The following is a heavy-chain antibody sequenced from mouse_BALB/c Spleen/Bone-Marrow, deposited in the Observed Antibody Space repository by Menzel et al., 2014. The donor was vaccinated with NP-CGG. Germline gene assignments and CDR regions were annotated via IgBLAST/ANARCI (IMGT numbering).Heavy chain of an antibody. CDR2: IYPGSGNT. CDR3: TRRRSLDY. Sequence: VQLQQSGTELVRPGTSVKISCKASGYAFTNYWLGRVKQRPGHGLEWIGDIYPGSGNTYYNEKFKGKVTLTADKSSSTAYMQLSGLTSEDSAVYFCTRRRSLDYWGQGTTLTVSS. CDR1: GYAFTNYW. J-gene: IGHJ2*01. V-gene: IGHV1-63*01.